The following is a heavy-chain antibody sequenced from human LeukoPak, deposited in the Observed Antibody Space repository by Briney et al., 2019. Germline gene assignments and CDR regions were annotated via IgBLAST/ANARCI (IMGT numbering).Heavy chain of an antibody. CDR3: ARDGYNPALFYMDV. D-gene: IGHD5-24*01. V-gene: IGHV3-21*01. J-gene: IGHJ6*03. Sequence: PGGSLRLSCAASGFTFSNYTMNWVRQAPGKGLEWVSSISSSRSYIFYADSVKGRFTVSRDNAKNSLYLQMNSLRADDTAVYYCARDGYNPALFYMDVWGKGTRVTVSS. CDR2: ISSSRSYI. CDR1: GFTFSNYT.